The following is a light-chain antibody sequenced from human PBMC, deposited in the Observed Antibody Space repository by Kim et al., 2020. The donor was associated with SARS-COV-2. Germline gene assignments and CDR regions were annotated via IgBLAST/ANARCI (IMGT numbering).Light chain of an antibody. V-gene: IGLV1-47*01. CDR3: AAWDDSLSGVV. Sequence: GQRFTISCSGSSSNIGSNYVYWYQQLPGTAPKLLIYRNNQRPSGVPDRFSGSKSGTSASLAISGLRSEDEADYHCAAWDDSLSGVVFGGGTQLTVL. CDR1: SSNIGSNY. J-gene: IGLJ2*01. CDR2: RNN.